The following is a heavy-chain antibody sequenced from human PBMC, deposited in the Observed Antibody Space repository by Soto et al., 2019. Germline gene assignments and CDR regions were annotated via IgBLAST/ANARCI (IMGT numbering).Heavy chain of an antibody. Sequence: PSETLSLTCTVSGGSVSSGSYYWSWIRQPPGKGLEWIGYIYYSGSTNYNPSLKSRVTISVDTSKNQFSLKLSSVTAADTAVYYCARDHHYDFWSGYSPIYYYYGMDVWGQGTTVTVS. CDR1: GGSVSSGSYY. V-gene: IGHV4-61*01. J-gene: IGHJ6*02. CDR3: ARDHHYDFWSGYSPIYYYYGMDV. D-gene: IGHD3-3*01. CDR2: IYYSGST.